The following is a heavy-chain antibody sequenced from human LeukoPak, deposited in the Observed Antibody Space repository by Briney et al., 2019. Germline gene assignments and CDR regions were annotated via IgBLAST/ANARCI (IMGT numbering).Heavy chain of an antibody. Sequence: GGSLRLSCGASGFVFSSYEMNWVRQAPGKGLEWISYISSSGATIHYADSVKGGFTISRDNAKNSLYLQMNSLRADDTAVYYCASAVGYCGGDCYSDYWGQGTLVTVSS. V-gene: IGHV3-48*03. D-gene: IGHD2-21*02. CDR1: GFVFSSYE. CDR2: ISSSGATI. J-gene: IGHJ4*02. CDR3: ASAVGYCGGDCYSDY.